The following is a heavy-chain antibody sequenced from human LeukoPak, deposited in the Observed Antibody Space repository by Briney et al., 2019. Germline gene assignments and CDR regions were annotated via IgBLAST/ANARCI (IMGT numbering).Heavy chain of an antibody. CDR1: AASISTASSY. CDR3: AREGYGAPLDY. CDR2: VYTSGTT. D-gene: IGHD4-17*01. V-gene: IGHV4-61*02. J-gene: IGHJ4*02. Sequence: SQTLSLTCTVSAASISTASSYWSWLRQPAGKGLQWFGRVYTSGTTNYNPSLKSRVTISVDTSKNQFSLKLSSVTAADTALYYCAREGYGAPLDYWGQGTLVTVSS.